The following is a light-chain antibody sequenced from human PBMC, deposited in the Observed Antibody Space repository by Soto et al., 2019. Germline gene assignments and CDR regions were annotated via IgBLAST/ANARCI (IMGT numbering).Light chain of an antibody. CDR3: QKYNSAPPT. CDR2: SAS. Sequence: DIQMTQSPSSLSASVGDRVSITCRASQGISNYLAWYQQKPGEVPNLLIYSASTLQSGVPSRFSGSGSGTDFTLTISSLQPEEVATYYCQKYNSAPPTFGQGTKVEIK. V-gene: IGKV1-27*01. J-gene: IGKJ1*01. CDR1: QGISNY.